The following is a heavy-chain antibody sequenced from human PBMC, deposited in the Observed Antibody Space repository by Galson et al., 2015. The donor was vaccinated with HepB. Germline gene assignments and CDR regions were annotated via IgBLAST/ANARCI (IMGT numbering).Heavy chain of an antibody. V-gene: IGHV5-10-1*01. CDR1: GYSFTSYW. CDR2: IDPSDSYT. J-gene: IGHJ6*02. CDR3: ARRKIDYGDYDYYYYGMDV. Sequence: QSGAEVKKPGESLRISCKGSGYSFTSYWISWVRQMPGKGLEWMGRIDPSDSYTNYSPSFQGHVTISADKPISTAYLQWSSLKASDTAMYYCARRKIDYGDYDYYYYGMDVWGQGTTVTVSS. D-gene: IGHD4-17*01.